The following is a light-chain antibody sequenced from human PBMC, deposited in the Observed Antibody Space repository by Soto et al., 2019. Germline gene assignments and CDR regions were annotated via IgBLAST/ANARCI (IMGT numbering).Light chain of an antibody. CDR3: LRYGDSPPAYT. CDR2: GAS. J-gene: IGKJ2*01. CDR1: QSVSSSN. V-gene: IGKV3-20*01. Sequence: EIELTQSPGTVSLSPGERATLSCRASQSVSSSNLAWYRQKPGQATRLLIFGASNRATGIPDRFSGSGSGTDFTLTISRMEPEDCAVYSCLRYGDSPPAYTFGQGTKLEIK.